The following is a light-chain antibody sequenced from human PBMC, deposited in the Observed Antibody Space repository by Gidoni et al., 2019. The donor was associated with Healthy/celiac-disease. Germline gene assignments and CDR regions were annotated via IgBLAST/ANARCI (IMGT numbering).Light chain of an antibody. V-gene: IGLV1-40*01. Sequence: QSVLTQPPSVSGAPGQRVTISCTGSSSNTGAGYDVHWYQPLPGTAPKLLIYGNSNRPSGVPDRFSGSKSGTSASLAITGLQAEDEADYYCQSYDSSLSGSVFGGGTKLTVL. CDR3: QSYDSSLSGSV. J-gene: IGLJ3*02. CDR1: SSNTGAGYD. CDR2: GNS.